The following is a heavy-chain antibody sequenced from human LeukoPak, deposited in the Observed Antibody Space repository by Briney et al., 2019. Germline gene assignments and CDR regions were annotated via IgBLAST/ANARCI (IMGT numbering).Heavy chain of an antibody. J-gene: IGHJ4*02. CDR1: GGSISSGGPY. CDR2: ISSTGST. Sequence: PSQTLSLTCTVSGGSISSGGPYWSWIRQPAGKGLEYLGRISSTGSTNYNPSLRSRVTISADTSKNHFSLKLTSVTAADTAVYYCARDQTYSGSGIYTYFDYWGQGILVTVSS. D-gene: IGHD3-10*01. CDR3: ARDQTYSGSGIYTYFDY. V-gene: IGHV4-61*02.